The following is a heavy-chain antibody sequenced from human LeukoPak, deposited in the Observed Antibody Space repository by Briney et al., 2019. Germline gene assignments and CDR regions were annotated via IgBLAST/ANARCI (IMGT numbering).Heavy chain of an antibody. Sequence: SETLSLTCIVSGGSISSYYWSWIRQPPGKGLEWIGYIYYSGSTNYNPSLKSRVTISVDTPKNQFSLKLSSVTAADTAVYYCARFYGDYSFDYWGQGTLVTVSS. CDR2: IYYSGST. D-gene: IGHD4-17*01. V-gene: IGHV4-59*01. CDR1: GGSISSYY. J-gene: IGHJ4*02. CDR3: ARFYGDYSFDY.